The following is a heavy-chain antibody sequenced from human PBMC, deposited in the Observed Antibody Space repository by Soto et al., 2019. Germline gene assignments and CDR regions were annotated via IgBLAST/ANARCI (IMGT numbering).Heavy chain of an antibody. D-gene: IGHD1-26*01. CDR1: GFTVSSNY. V-gene: IGHV3-53*01. CDR2: IYSGGST. Sequence: EVQLVESGGGLIQPGGSLRLSCAASGFTVSSNYMSWVRQAPGKGLEWVSVIYSGGSTYYADSVKGRFTISRDNSKNTLYLQMNSLRAEDTAVYYCAKDQLSGSQPAPFDYWGQGTLVTVSS. J-gene: IGHJ4*02. CDR3: AKDQLSGSQPAPFDY.